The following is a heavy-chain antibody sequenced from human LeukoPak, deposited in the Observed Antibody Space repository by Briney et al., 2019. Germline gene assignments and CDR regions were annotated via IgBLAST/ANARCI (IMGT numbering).Heavy chain of an antibody. CDR1: GGSISSGSYY. J-gene: IGHJ6*03. V-gene: IGHV4-61*02. Sequence: SETLSLTCTVSGGSISSGSYYWSWIRQPAGKGLEWIGRIYTGGSTNYNPSLKSRVTISVDTSKNQFSLKLSSVTAADTAVYYCARGFEYSTSSRLGYYYFYMDVWGIGTTVTVSS. D-gene: IGHD6-6*01. CDR3: ARGFEYSTSSRLGYYYFYMDV. CDR2: IYTGGST.